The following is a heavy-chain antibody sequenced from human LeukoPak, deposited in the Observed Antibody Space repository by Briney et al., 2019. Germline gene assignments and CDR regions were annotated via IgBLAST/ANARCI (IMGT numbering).Heavy chain of an antibody. CDR3: AKYGNSGWVIDN. CDR1: GASISTYY. V-gene: IGHV4-59*08. CDR2: IYYTGGT. D-gene: IGHD6-19*01. Sequence: SETLSLTCTVSGASISTYYWSWIRQPPGKGLEYIGYIYYTGGTNYNPSLKSRVTISVDTSKNQFSLKLSSVTAADTAVYFCAKYGNSGWVIDNWGQGTLVTVSS. J-gene: IGHJ4*02.